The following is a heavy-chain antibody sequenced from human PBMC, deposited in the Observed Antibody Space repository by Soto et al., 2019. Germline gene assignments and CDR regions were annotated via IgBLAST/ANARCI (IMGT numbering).Heavy chain of an antibody. CDR3: ASELTGTAYFGL. CDR1: GYTFTNYH. V-gene: IGHV1-46*01. J-gene: IGHJ2*01. D-gene: IGHD1-20*01. Sequence: QVQLVQSGAEVKKPGASVKVSCKASGYTFTNYHMHWVRQAPGLGLEWMGTINLFDGGTTYTQRFQGRVTMTRDTSTSTGYMELRSLRSEDTAVYYCASELTGTAYFGLWGRGTLVTVSS. CDR2: INLFDGGT.